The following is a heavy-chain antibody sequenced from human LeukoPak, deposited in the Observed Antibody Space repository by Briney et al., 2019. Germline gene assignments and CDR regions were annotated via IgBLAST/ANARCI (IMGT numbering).Heavy chain of an antibody. J-gene: IGHJ4*02. V-gene: IGHV4-39*01. CDR1: GGSISSSSYY. CDR2: IYYSGST. CDR3: AAHPLMRARYYFDY. Sequence: SETLSLTCTVSGGSISSSSYYWGWIRQSPGKGLEWIGSIYYSGSTYYNPSLKSRVTISIDTSKNQFSLKLSSVSAADAAVYYCAAHPLMRARYYFDYWGQGTLVTVSS.